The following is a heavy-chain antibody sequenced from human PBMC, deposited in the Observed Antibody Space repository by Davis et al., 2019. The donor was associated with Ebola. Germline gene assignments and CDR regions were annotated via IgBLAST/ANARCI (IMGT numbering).Heavy chain of an antibody. CDR1: GGSFSGYY. CDR2: INHSGST. CDR3: AREIMGGSGSNYYYYGMDV. Sequence: PSETLSLTCTVYGGSFSGYYWSWIRQPPGKGLEWIGEINHSGSTNYNPSLKSRVTISVDTSKNQFSLKLSSVTAADTAVYYCAREIMGGSGSNYYYYGMDVWGQGTTVTVSS. J-gene: IGHJ6*02. D-gene: IGHD3-10*01. V-gene: IGHV4-34*01.